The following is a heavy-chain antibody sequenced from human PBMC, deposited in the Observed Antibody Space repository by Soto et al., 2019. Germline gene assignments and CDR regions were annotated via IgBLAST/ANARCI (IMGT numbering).Heavy chain of an antibody. CDR2: IFNSGTP. D-gene: IGHD1-26*01. J-gene: IGHJ4*02. Sequence: QVQLQESGPGLVKPSQTLSLTCSVSGASTVSHYHWTWIRQPPGKGLEWMGYIFNSGTPFYTPSLTSRLSISMDTSGNHFSLELRSVTAADTAVYYCALALGPTTGLDYWGQGTLVTVSS. V-gene: IGHV4-31*02. CDR3: ALALGPTTGLDY. CDR1: GASTVSHYH.